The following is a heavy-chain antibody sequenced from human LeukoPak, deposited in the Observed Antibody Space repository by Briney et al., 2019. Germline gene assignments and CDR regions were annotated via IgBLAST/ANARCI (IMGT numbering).Heavy chain of an antibody. CDR3: ARDVTMSSSSWYDVDAFDI. CDR1: GDSINNYF. J-gene: IGHJ3*02. Sequence: SETLSLTYTVSGDSINNYFWSWIRQPAGKGLEWIGRIYTSGSTNYNPALKSRVTISVDTSKNQFSLKLSSVTAADTAVYYCARDVTMSSSSWYDVDAFDIWGQGTMVTVSS. V-gene: IGHV4-4*07. D-gene: IGHD6-13*01. CDR2: IYTSGST.